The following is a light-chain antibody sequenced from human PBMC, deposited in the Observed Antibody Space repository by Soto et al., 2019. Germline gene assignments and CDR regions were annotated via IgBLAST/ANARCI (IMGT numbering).Light chain of an antibody. V-gene: IGKV3-20*01. CDR3: QQYTNWPPTYT. CDR2: AAS. Sequence: LVLTQSPGTLSLSPGERATLSCRASESVSSRYLAWYHQKPGQAPRLLIYAASSRATGIPDRFSGSGSGTEFTLTISRVQSEDFGVYYCQQYTNWPPTYTFGQGTKLEIK. CDR1: ESVSSRY. J-gene: IGKJ2*01.